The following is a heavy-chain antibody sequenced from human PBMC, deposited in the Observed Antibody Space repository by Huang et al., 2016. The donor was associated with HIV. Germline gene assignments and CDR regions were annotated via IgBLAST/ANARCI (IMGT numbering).Heavy chain of an antibody. V-gene: IGHV4-59*11. CDR2: IDYSGVS. CDR3: ARDRRHCSGGSCYYSDY. J-gene: IGHJ4*01. Sequence: QVQLQESGPGLVKPSETLSLTCSVSGGSISSHYWSWIRQPPGKGLEWIGSIDYSGVSNYSPSLKSRVFISVDTSRNQFALKRSSVTAADTAVYYCARDRRHCSGGSCYYSDYWGHGTLVTVSS. CDR1: GGSISSHY. D-gene: IGHD2-15*01.